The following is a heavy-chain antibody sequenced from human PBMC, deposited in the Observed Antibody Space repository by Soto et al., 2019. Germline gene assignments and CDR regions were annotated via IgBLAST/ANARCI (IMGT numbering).Heavy chain of an antibody. CDR2: LYSSGST. Sequence: SETLSLSCTVSGDTISSNNNYWRWKSKTPGEGLESILYLYSSGSTNYTPSLQRRVTISVDTSKNQFSLKLSSVTAADTAVYFCARHGKTSGWYYFDYWGHGTLVTVSS. D-gene: IGHD6-19*01. CDR1: GDTISSNNNY. J-gene: IGHJ4*01. V-gene: IGHV4-61*05. CDR3: ARHGKTSGWYYFDY.